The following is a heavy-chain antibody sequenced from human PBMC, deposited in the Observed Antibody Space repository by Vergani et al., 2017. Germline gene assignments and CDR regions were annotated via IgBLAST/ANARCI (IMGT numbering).Heavy chain of an antibody. CDR3: TRDHSGSYTFDY. J-gene: IGHJ4*02. V-gene: IGHV3-49*04. CDR2: IRSKAYGGTT. CDR1: GFTFGDYA. D-gene: IGHD1-26*01. Sequence: EVQLVESGGGLVQPGRSLRLSCTASGFTFGDYAMSWVRQAPGKGLEWVGFIRSKAYGGTTEYAASVKGRFTISRDDSKSIAYLQMNILKTEDTAVYYCTRDHSGSYTFDYWGQGTLVTVSS.